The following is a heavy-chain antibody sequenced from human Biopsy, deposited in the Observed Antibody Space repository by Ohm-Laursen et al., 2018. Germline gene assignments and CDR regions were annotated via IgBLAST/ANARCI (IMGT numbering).Heavy chain of an antibody. CDR1: SDSISSYY. J-gene: IGHJ2*01. CDR3: ARDRGYYSDRTVPGYFDL. V-gene: IGHV4-59*01. Sequence: SETLSLTCTVSSDSISSYYWSWIRQPPGQGLQGIGYVYYTGSTDYNPSLQSRVTIAVDTSKNHFPLRLRSVIPADTAIYYCARDRGYYSDRTVPGYFDLWGRGTLVTVSS. D-gene: IGHD3-22*01. CDR2: VYYTGST.